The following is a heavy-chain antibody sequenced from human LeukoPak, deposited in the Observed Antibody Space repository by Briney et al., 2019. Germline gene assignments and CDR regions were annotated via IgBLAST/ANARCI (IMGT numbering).Heavy chain of an antibody. J-gene: IGHJ5*02. V-gene: IGHV3-33*01. Sequence: GRSLRLSCAASGFTLSVYDMHWVRQPPGKGLEWVALIWYDGSNKYYADSVKGRFTISRDNSKNTLYLQMNSLRAEDTAVYYCVRGIAVAGLFAWFDPWGQGTLVTVSS. D-gene: IGHD6-19*01. CDR1: GFTLSVYD. CDR2: IWYDGSNK. CDR3: VRGIAVAGLFAWFDP.